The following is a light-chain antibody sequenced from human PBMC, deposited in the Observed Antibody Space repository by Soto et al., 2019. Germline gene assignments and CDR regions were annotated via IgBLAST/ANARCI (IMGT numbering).Light chain of an antibody. Sequence: DIQMTQSPSSLSASVGDRVTLTCRASQSVSSNLKWYQHKPGKAPKLLIYDASTLQSGVPSRFSGSGSGTDFTLTISSLQPQDFATYYCQKSYSSPWKFGQGTKVEIK. V-gene: IGKV1-39*01. CDR3: QKSYSSPWK. CDR1: QSVSSN. J-gene: IGKJ1*01. CDR2: DAS.